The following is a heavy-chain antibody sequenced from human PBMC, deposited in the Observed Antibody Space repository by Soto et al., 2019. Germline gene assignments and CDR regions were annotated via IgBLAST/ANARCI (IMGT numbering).Heavy chain of an antibody. CDR2: ISGSGGST. CDR1: GFTFSSYA. J-gene: IGHJ6*02. Sequence: GGSLRLSCAASGFTFSSYAMSWVRQAPGKGLEWVSAISGSGGSTYYADSVKGRFTISRDNSKNTLYLQMNSLRAEDTAVYYCAKDLRSSSWSRAYYYYGMDVWGQGPTVTVSS. V-gene: IGHV3-23*01. D-gene: IGHD6-13*01. CDR3: AKDLRSSSWSRAYYYYGMDV.